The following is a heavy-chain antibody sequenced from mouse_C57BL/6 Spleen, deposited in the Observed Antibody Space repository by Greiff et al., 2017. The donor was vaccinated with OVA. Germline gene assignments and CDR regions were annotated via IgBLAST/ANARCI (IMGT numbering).Heavy chain of an antibody. CDR2: IHPNSGST. V-gene: IGHV1-64*01. CDR1: GYTFTSYW. J-gene: IGHJ4*01. Sequence: VQLQQPGAELVKPGASVKLSCKASGYTFTSYWMHWVKQRPGQGLEWIGMIHPNSGSTNYNEKFKSKATLTVDKSSSTAYMQLSSLTSEDSAVYYCARRPFFGYARDYWGQGTSVTVSS. CDR3: ARRPFFGYARDY.